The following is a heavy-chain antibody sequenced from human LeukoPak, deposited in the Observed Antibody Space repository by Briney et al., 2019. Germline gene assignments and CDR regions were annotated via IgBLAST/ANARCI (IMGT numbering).Heavy chain of an antibody. Sequence: GASVKVSCKASGYTFTGYYIHWARQAPGPVLEWMGWIDPNSGGTNYAQKFQGRVTMPRDTSITTAYMELSGLRSDDTAIYYCARGKLAAPGRTGYNWFDPWGQGTLVTVSS. CDR3: ARGKLAAPGRTGYNWFDP. CDR2: IDPNSGGT. J-gene: IGHJ5*02. D-gene: IGHD6-13*01. CDR1: GYTFTGYY. V-gene: IGHV1-2*02.